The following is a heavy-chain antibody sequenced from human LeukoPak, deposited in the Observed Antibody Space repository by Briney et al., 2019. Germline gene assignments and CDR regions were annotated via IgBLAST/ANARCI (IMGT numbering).Heavy chain of an antibody. CDR3: AREGKEPGSGYFDL. CDR2: IYSGGST. J-gene: IGHJ2*01. Sequence: GGSLRLSCAASGFTVSRNYMTWVRQAPGKGLEWVSVIYSGGSTFHADSVQGRFAISRDNSKNMLYLHMNTLRVEDTAVYYCAREGKEPGSGYFDLWGRGTVVTVSS. D-gene: IGHD2-15*01. V-gene: IGHV3-66*01. CDR1: GFTVSRNY.